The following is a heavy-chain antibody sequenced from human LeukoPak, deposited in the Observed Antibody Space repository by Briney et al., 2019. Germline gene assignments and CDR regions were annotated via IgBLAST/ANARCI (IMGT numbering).Heavy chain of an antibody. CDR3: ARERFRGLGIIAAAGTFDY. Sequence: SETLSLTCAVYGGSFSGYYWSWIRQPPGKGLEWIGEIIHSGSTNYNPSLKSRVTISVDTSKNQFSLKLSSVTAADTAVYYCARERFRGLGIIAAAGTFDYWGQGTLVTVSS. CDR2: IIHSGST. J-gene: IGHJ4*02. V-gene: IGHV4-34*12. D-gene: IGHD6-13*01. CDR1: GGSFSGYY.